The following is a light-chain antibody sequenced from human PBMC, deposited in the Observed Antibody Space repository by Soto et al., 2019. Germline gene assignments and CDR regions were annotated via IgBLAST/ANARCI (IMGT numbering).Light chain of an antibody. Sequence: DIPLTQSPSFLSASVGDRVTITCRACQGISSYLAWYQQKPGKAPKLLIYAASTLQSGVPSRFSGSGSGTEFTLTISSLQPEDYATYYCQQLNSYPLTFGGGTKVESK. J-gene: IGKJ4*01. CDR1: QGISSY. CDR3: QQLNSYPLT. V-gene: IGKV1-9*01. CDR2: AAS.